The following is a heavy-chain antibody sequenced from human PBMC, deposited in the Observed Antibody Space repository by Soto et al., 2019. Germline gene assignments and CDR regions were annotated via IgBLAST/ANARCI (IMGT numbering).Heavy chain of an antibody. CDR1: GFTFSSHA. V-gene: IGHV3-23*01. Sequence: EVQLLESGGGLVQPGGSLRLSCAASGFTFSSHAMGWVRQAPGKGLEWVSAISANGGSAFYGDSVKGRFTISRDNSKNTLYLQMYSLRVEDTAGYYCARISTVSSNFHYWGQGTLVTVAS. CDR3: ARISTVSSNFHY. D-gene: IGHD6-6*01. CDR2: ISANGGSA. J-gene: IGHJ4*02.